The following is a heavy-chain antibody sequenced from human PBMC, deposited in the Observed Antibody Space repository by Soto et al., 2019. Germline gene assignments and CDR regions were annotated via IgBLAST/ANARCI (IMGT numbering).Heavy chain of an antibody. V-gene: IGHV3-53*01. CDR2: IYSGGSA. Sequence: HPGGSLRLSCAASGFTVSSNYMSWVRQAPGKGLEWVSVIYSGGSAYYADSVKGRFTISRDSSKNTLYLQMNSLRADDTAVYYCAREGYSYKYGMDVWGQGTTVTVSS. CDR3: AREGYSYKYGMDV. J-gene: IGHJ6*02. D-gene: IGHD5-18*01. CDR1: GFTVSSNY.